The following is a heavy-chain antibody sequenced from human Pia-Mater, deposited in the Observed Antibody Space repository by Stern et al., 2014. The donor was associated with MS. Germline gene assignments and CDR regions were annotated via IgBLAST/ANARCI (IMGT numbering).Heavy chain of an antibody. V-gene: IGHV1-69*01. CDR1: GDSFSTIE. CDR3: VRDQGGIAAS. D-gene: IGHD6-13*01. Sequence: VQLVQSGAEVKKPGSSMKVSCQASGDSFSTIEISWVRQAPGQVLAWLGGISPLFGTTNYAQKVQGRVTIIADVSTSTVNMALVSLRLEDTAVYYCVRDQGGIAASWGQGTLVTVSS. J-gene: IGHJ4*02. CDR2: ISPLFGTT.